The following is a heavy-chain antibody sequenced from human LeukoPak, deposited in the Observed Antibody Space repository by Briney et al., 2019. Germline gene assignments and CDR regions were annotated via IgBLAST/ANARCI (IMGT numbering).Heavy chain of an antibody. V-gene: IGHV4-31*03. D-gene: IGHD3-10*01. Sequence: TSETLSLTCTVSGGSISSGGYYWSWIRQHPGKGLEWIGYIYYSGSTYYNPSLKSRVTMSVDTSENQFSLKLNSVTAADTAVYYCAKAASLLQWFGEGSGYFDLWGQGTPVTVSS. J-gene: IGHJ4*02. CDR3: AKAASLLQWFGEGSGYFDL. CDR1: GGSISSGGYY. CDR2: IYYSGST.